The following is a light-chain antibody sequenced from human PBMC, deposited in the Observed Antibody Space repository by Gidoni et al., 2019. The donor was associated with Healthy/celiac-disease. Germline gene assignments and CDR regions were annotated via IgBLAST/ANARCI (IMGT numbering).Light chain of an antibody. J-gene: IGLJ3*02. CDR3: QSADSSGTSWV. Sequence: SYDLTRPPPVSVSPGQTARIPCSGDALPKQYAYWYQQKPGQAPVLVIYKDSERPSGIPERFSGSSSGTTVTLTISGVQAEDEADYYCQSADSSGTSWVFGGGTKLTVL. CDR1: ALPKQY. V-gene: IGLV3-25*02. CDR2: KDS.